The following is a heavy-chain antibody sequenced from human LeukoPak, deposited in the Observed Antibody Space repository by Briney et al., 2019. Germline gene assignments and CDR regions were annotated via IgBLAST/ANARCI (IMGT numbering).Heavy chain of an antibody. CDR1: GGSLSRFY. CDR2: IYYRGST. V-gene: IGHV4-59*01. CDR3: ARVQLDLQFDY. J-gene: IGHJ4*02. D-gene: IGHD1-1*01. Sequence: SETLSLTCSVFGGSLSRFYWSWIRQPPGKVLGWNGYIYYRGSTNYTPSLNSRVTISVDTSKSQFSLKLSSVTAADTAVYYCARVQLDLQFDYWGQGTLGTVSS.